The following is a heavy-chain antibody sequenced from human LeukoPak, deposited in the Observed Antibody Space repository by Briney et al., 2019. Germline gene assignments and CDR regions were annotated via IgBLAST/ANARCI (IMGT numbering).Heavy chain of an antibody. CDR2: IIPILGIA. Sequence: SVKVSCKASGGTFSSYAISWVRQAPGQGLEWMGRIIPILGIANYAQKFQGRVTITADKSTSTAYMELSSLRSEDTAVYYCARGGYSGYAPPWVCWGQGTLVTVSS. CDR3: ARGGYSGYAPPWVC. J-gene: IGHJ4*02. D-gene: IGHD5-12*01. CDR1: GGTFSSYA. V-gene: IGHV1-69*04.